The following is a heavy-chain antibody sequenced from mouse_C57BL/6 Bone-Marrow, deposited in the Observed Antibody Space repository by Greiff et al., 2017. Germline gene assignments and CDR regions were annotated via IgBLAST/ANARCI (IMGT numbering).Heavy chain of an antibody. D-gene: IGHD2-1*01. V-gene: IGHV1-15*01. Sequence: VHLVESGAELVRPGASVTLSCKASGYTFTDSEMHWVKQTPVHGLGWIGAIDPETGGTAYNQKFKGKAILTADKSSSKAYMELRSLTSEDSAVYYCTRDYYGNYGGYFYYAMDYWGQGTSVTVSA. CDR2: IDPETGGT. CDR3: TRDYYGNYGGYFYYAMDY. CDR1: GYTFTDSE. J-gene: IGHJ4*01.